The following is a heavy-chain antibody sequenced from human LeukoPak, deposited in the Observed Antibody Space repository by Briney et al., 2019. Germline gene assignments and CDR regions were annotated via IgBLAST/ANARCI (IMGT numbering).Heavy chain of an antibody. Sequence: SVTLSLTCTVSGGSISSYYWSWIRQPPGKGLEWIGYIHYSGSTNYNPSLKSRATISVDTSKNQFSLKLSSVTAADTAVYYCARAINYYGSGSYSFVWFDPWGQGTLVTVSS. V-gene: IGHV4-59*01. CDR1: GGSISSYY. CDR3: ARAINYYGSGSYSFVWFDP. J-gene: IGHJ5*02. CDR2: IHYSGST. D-gene: IGHD3-10*01.